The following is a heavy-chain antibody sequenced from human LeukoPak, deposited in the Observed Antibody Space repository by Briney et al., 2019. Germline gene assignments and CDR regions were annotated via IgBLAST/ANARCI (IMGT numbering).Heavy chain of an antibody. D-gene: IGHD3-9*01. CDR3: ARTGYANNWFDP. J-gene: IGHJ5*02. Sequence: GASVKVSCKASGYTFTGYYMHWVRQAPGQGLEWMGWISPNSGATNYAQKFQGRVTMTRDTSISTVYMELSRLRSDDTAVYYCARTGYANNWFDPWGQGTLVTVSS. CDR2: ISPNSGAT. CDR1: GYTFTGYY. V-gene: IGHV1-2*02.